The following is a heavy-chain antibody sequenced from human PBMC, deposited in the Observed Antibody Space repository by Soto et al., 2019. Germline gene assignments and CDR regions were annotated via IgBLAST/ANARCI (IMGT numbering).Heavy chain of an antibody. CDR1: GYTFTSYG. D-gene: IGHD5-18*01. J-gene: IGHJ5*02. CDR2: ISAYNGNK. V-gene: IGHV1-18*04. CDR3: ARARGLTAMVINWFDP. Sequence: ASVKVSCKASGYTFTSYGISWVRQAPGQGLEWMGWISAYNGNKNYAQKLQGRVTMTTDTSTSTAYMELRSLRSDDTAVYYCARARGLTAMVINWFDPWGQGTLVTVSS.